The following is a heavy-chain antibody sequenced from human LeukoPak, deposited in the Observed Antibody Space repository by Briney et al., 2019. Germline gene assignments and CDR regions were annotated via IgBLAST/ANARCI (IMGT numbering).Heavy chain of an antibody. CDR3: ARVGYDYVWGSIDY. J-gene: IGHJ4*02. CDR2: INHSGST. Sequence: SETLSLTCAVYGGSFSGYYWSWIRRPPGKGLEWIGEINHSGSTNYNPSLKSRVTISVDTSKNQFSLKLSSVTAADTAVYYCARVGYDYVWGSIDYWGQGTLVTVSS. CDR1: GGSFSGYY. D-gene: IGHD3-16*01. V-gene: IGHV4-34*01.